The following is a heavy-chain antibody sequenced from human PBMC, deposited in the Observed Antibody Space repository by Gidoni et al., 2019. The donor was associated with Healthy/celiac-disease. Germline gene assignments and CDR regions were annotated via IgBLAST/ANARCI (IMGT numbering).Heavy chain of an antibody. CDR1: GFTFSDYY. CDR3: ARSATVVTPSAFDI. J-gene: IGHJ3*02. Sequence: QVQLVESGGGLVQPGGSLRLSCAASGFTFSDYYMSWIRQAPGTGLEWVSDISSSGSTIYYADSVKGRFTISRDNAKNSLYLKMKSLRAEDTAVYYCARSATVVTPSAFDIWGQGTMVTVSS. D-gene: IGHD2-15*01. CDR2: ISSSGSTI. V-gene: IGHV3-11*01.